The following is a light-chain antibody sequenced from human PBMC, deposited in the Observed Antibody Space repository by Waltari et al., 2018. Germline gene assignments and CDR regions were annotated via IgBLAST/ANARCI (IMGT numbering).Light chain of an antibody. CDR2: GAS. V-gene: IGKV3D-20*02. Sequence: EIVLTQSPGTLSLSPGDRATLSCRASESVPSGYLAWYQQKPGQAPRLLIFGASTGATGVPDRFSGSESGTDFTLTISRLEPEDFAVYYCQQRSNRLLSFGGGTKVEIK. CDR3: QQRSNRLLS. CDR1: ESVPSGY. J-gene: IGKJ4*01.